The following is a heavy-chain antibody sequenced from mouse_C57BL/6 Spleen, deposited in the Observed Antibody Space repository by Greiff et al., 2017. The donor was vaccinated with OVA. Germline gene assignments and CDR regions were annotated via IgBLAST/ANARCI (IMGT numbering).Heavy chain of an antibody. CDR2: IYPRSGNT. J-gene: IGHJ2*01. Sequence: QVQLQQSGAELARPGASVKLSCKASGYTFTSYGISWVKQRTGQGLEWIGEIYPRSGNTYYNEKFKGKATLTADKSSSTAYMELRSLTSEDSAVYFCARWGYGSSYPYYFDYWGQGTTLTVSS. V-gene: IGHV1-81*01. D-gene: IGHD1-1*01. CDR3: ARWGYGSSYPYYFDY. CDR1: GYTFTSYG.